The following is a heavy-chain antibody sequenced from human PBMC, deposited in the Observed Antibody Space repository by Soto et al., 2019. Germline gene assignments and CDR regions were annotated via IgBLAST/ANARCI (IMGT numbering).Heavy chain of an antibody. CDR2: ISGSGGST. CDR3: AKAKGPYFDWFYYQSSRVLFDY. CDR1: GFTFSSYA. Sequence: EVQLLESGGGLVQPGGSLRLSCAASGFTFSSYAMSWVRQAPGKGLEWVSAISGSGGSTYYADSVKGRFTISRDNSKNTLYLQMNSLRAEDTAVYYCAKAKGPYFDWFYYQSSRVLFDYWGQGTLVTVSS. D-gene: IGHD3-9*01. V-gene: IGHV3-23*01. J-gene: IGHJ4*02.